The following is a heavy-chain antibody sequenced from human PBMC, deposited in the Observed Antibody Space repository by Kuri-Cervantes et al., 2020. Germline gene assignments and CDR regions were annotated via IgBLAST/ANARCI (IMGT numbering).Heavy chain of an antibody. V-gene: IGHV3-30-3*01. CDR3: ARAMVRGVIPPYYYYGMDV. CDR1: GFTFRSYA. Sequence: LSLTCAASGFTFRSYAMHWVRQAPAKGLEWVAVISYDGSNKYFADSVKGRFTISRDNSKNTLYLQMNSLRAEDTAVYYCARAMVRGVIPPYYYYGMDVWGQGTTVTVSS. J-gene: IGHJ6*02. D-gene: IGHD3-10*01. CDR2: ISYDGSNK.